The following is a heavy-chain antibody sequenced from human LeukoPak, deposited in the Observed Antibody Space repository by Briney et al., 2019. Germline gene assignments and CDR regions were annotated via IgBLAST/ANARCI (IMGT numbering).Heavy chain of an antibody. CDR2: IQYNGNNK. J-gene: IGHJ4*02. Sequence: GGSLRLSCAASGFTFNIFGMHWVRQVPGKGLEWVTFIQYNGNNKYYAESVKGRFTISRDNSKNTLYLQMNSLRAEDTALYYCAKDTGYYDSSGSFDYWGQGTLVTVSS. V-gene: IGHV3-30*02. CDR1: GFTFNIFG. CDR3: AKDTGYYDSSGSFDY. D-gene: IGHD3-22*01.